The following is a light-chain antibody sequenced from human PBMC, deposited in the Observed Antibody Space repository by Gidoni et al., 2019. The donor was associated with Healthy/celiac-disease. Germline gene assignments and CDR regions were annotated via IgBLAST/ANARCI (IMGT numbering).Light chain of an antibody. CDR1: QSVSSY. Sequence: EIVLTQSPATLSLSPGERATLSCRASQSVSSYLAWYQQKPGQAPRLLLYEASKRATGIPARFSGSGSGTDFTLTISSLEPEDFAVYYCQRRSNWPPTFGGGTKVEIK. CDR2: EAS. J-gene: IGKJ4*01. CDR3: QRRSNWPPT. V-gene: IGKV3-11*01.